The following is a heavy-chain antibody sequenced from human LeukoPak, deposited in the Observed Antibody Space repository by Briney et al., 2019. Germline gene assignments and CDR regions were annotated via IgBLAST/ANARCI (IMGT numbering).Heavy chain of an antibody. J-gene: IGHJ5*02. CDR2: ISYDGSNK. Sequence: PGGSLRLSCAASGFTFSSYAMHWVRQAPGKGLEWVAVISYDGSNKYYADSVKGRFTISRDNSKNTLYLQMNSLRAEDTAVHYCASSASGSDWFDPWGQGTLVTVSS. CDR3: ASSASGSDWFDP. CDR1: GFTFSSYA. V-gene: IGHV3-30*04. D-gene: IGHD3-10*01.